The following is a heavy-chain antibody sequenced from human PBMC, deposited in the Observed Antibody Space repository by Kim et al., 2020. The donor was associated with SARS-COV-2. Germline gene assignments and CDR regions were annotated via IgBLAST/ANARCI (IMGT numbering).Heavy chain of an antibody. CDR1: GFTFSSYS. CDR2: ISSSSSYI. V-gene: IGHV3-21*01. CDR3: ARDSGPGKPLFDY. Sequence: GGSLRLSCAASGFTFSSYSMNWVRQAPGKGLEWVSSISSSSSYIYYADSVKGRFTISRDNAKNSLYLLMNSLRAEDTAVYYCARDSGPGKPLFDYWGQGTLVTVSS. D-gene: IGHD3-10*01. J-gene: IGHJ4*02.